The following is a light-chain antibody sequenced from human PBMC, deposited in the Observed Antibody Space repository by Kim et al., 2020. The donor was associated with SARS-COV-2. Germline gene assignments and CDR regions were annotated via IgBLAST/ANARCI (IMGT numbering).Light chain of an antibody. V-gene: IGKV1-39*01. CDR3: QQNYYSPLT. CDR1: QRISNF. CDR2: AAS. Sequence: DTQMTQSPSSLSASVGDRVTITCRASQRISNFLSWYQQKSGRAPKLLIYAASSLQSGVPSRFSGSGSGTDFTLTISSLQPEDFATYYCQQNYYSPLTLGGGTKGGIK. J-gene: IGKJ4*01.